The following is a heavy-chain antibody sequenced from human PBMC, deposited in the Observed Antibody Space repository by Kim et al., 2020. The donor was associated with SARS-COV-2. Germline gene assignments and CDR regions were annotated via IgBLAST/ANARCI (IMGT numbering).Heavy chain of an antibody. CDR1: GFTLSNYW. CDR3: AQGVDVTAIFGI. D-gene: IGHD2-21*02. CDR2: INSDGKTT. V-gene: IGHV3-74*01. Sequence: GGSLRLSCAASGFTLSNYWMHWVRQAPGKGLVWVSRINSDGKTTRYADSVKGRFTISRDSAKNTMFLQMNSLRVEDTAVYYCAQGVDVTAIFGIWGQGILVTVSS. J-gene: IGHJ4*02.